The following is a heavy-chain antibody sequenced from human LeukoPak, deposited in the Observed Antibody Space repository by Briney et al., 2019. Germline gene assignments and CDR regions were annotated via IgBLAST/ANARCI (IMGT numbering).Heavy chain of an antibody. CDR3: AREGGYYYDSSGPTDY. CDR1: GFTVSSNY. J-gene: IGHJ4*02. V-gene: IGHV3-53*01. CDR2: IYSGGST. Sequence: GGSLRLSCAASGFTVSSNYMSWVRQAPGKGLEWVSVIYSGGSTYYADSVKGRFTISRDNSKNTLYLQMNSLRAEDTAVYYCAREGGYYYDSSGPTDYWGQGTLVTVSS. D-gene: IGHD3-22*01.